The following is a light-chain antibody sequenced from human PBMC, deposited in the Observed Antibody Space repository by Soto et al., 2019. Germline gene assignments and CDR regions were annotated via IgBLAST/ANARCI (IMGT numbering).Light chain of an antibody. CDR3: QTWGTGIQV. CDR1: SGHSSYA. Sequence: QSVLTKSPSASASLGASVKLTCTLSSGHSSYAIAWHQQQPEKGPRYLMKLNSDGSHSKGDGIPDRFSGSSSGAERYLTISSLQSEDEADYYCQTWGTGIQVFGGGTKLTVL. V-gene: IGLV4-69*01. CDR2: LNSDGSH. J-gene: IGLJ2*01.